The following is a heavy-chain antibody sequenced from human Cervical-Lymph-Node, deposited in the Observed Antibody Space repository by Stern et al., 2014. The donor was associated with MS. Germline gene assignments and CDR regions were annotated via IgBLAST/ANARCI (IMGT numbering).Heavy chain of an antibody. J-gene: IGHJ5*02. V-gene: IGHV2-70*11. CDR2: IDWDDDK. CDR1: GFSLSTSGMC. Sequence: EPGPALVKPTQTLTLTCTFSGFSLSTSGMCVSWIRQPPGKALEWLARIDWDDDKCYSTSLKTRLTISKDTSKNQVVLTMTNMDPVDTATYYCARILLFSQSSFDPWGQGTLVTVSS. CDR3: ARILLFSQSSFDP. D-gene: IGHD2-21*01.